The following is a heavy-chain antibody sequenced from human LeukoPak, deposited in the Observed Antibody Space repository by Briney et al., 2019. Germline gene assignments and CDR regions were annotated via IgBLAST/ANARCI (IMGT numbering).Heavy chain of an antibody. Sequence: GASVKVSCKASGYTFTSYDINWVRQATGQGLEWMGWMNPNSGNTGYAQKFQGRVTMTRNTSISTAYMELSSLRSEDTAVYYCARGPAVAYYYYYMGVWGKGTTVTVSS. CDR1: GYTFTSYD. D-gene: IGHD4-23*01. CDR3: ARGPAVAYYYYYMGV. V-gene: IGHV1-8*01. J-gene: IGHJ6*03. CDR2: MNPNSGNT.